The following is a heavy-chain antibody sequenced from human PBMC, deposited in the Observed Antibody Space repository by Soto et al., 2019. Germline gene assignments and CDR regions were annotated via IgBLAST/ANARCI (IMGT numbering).Heavy chain of an antibody. CDR1: GGSISSGDYY. Sequence: QVQLQESGPGLVKPSQTLSLTCTVSGGSISSGDYYWSWIRQPPGKGLEWIGYIYYSGSTYYNPSLKSRVTRSVGTSKNQLSLELSSVTAADTAVYYCARVGMFKTPVTSWEWFDPWGQGTLVTVSS. D-gene: IGHD4-17*01. CDR2: IYYSGST. V-gene: IGHV4-30-4*01. J-gene: IGHJ5*02. CDR3: ARVGMFKTPVTSWEWFDP.